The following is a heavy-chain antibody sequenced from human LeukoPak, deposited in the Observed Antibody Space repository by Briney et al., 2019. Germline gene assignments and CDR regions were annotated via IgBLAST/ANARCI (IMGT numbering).Heavy chain of an antibody. CDR3: ARSFLDYMDV. D-gene: IGHD2/OR15-2a*01. CDR2: IYKSGST. CDR1: GESINPYY. V-gene: IGHV4-4*07. Sequence: SETLSLTCTVSGESINPYYWNWIRQPAGKGLEWIGHIYKSGSTNYNPSLKSRVTMSLDTSKNQFSLKLRSVIAADTAVYFCARSFLDYMDVWGKGTTVTVSS. J-gene: IGHJ6*03.